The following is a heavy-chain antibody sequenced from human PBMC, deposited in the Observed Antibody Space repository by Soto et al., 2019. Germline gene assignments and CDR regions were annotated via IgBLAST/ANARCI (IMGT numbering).Heavy chain of an antibody. Sequence: SETLSLTCAVSGGSISSGGDSWSWMRQPPGKGLEWIKYIYQSGSTCYNRSLISRVTLSVDRSKNQLYQKLSSVTAADKAVYYCARGMGYCSGDSCYDYYGMDVWGQGTPVTVSS. CDR1: GGSISSGGDS. J-gene: IGHJ6*02. CDR2: IYQSGST. V-gene: IGHV4-30-2*01. CDR3: ARGMGYCSGDSCYDYYGMDV. D-gene: IGHD2-15*01.